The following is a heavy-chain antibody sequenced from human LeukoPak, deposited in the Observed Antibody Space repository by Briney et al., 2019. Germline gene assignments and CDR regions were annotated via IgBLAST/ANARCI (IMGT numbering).Heavy chain of an antibody. CDR3: ARGRYYGDYIDY. Sequence: PSETLSLTCTVSGGSISSGDYYWSWIRQAPGKGLEWIGYHYYSGTTNYSPSLKSQVDISVDTFRNQFSLRLTSVTAADTAVYYCARGRYYGDYIDYWGQGALVTVSS. D-gene: IGHD4-17*01. CDR1: GGSISSGDYY. V-gene: IGHV4-30-4*01. CDR2: HYYSGTT. J-gene: IGHJ4*02.